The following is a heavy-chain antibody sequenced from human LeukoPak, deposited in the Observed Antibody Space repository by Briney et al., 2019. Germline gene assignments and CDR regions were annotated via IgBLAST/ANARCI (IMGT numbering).Heavy chain of an antibody. D-gene: IGHD4-17*01. Sequence: GGSLRLSCAASGFTFDDYTMNWVRQAPGKGLEWVSLISWDGDRKYYADSVKGRFTISRDNTKNSLYLQMDSLTADDAAVYFCACLRGPSDYWGQGILVTASS. V-gene: IGHV3-43*01. J-gene: IGHJ4*02. CDR3: ACLRGPSDY. CDR2: ISWDGDRK. CDR1: GFTFDDYT.